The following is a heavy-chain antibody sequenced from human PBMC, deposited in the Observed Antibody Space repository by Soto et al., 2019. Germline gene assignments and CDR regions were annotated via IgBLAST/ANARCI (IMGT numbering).Heavy chain of an antibody. D-gene: IGHD1-20*01. CDR2: IYYSGIT. V-gene: IGHV4-59*01. CDR1: GGSISSYY. CDR3: ARYKSNYYYGMDV. J-gene: IGHJ6*02. Sequence: SEALSLTCTVSGGSISSYYWSWIRQPPGKGLEWIGYIYYSGITNYNPSLKSRVTISVDTSKNQFSLKLSSVTAADTAVYYCARYKSNYYYGMDVWGQGTTVTVSS.